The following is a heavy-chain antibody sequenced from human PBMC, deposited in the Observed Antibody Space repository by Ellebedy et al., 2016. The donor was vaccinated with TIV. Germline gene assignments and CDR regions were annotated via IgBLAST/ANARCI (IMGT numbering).Heavy chain of an antibody. CDR2: ISWNSGSI. J-gene: IGHJ3*02. Sequence: SLKISXAASGFTFDDYAMHWVRQAPGKGLEWVSGISWNSGSIGYADSVKGRFTISRDNAKNSLYLQMNSLRAEDTALYYCAKDRSLIVGATSDAFDIWGQGTMVTVSS. CDR1: GFTFDDYA. V-gene: IGHV3-9*01. CDR3: AKDRSLIVGATSDAFDI. D-gene: IGHD1-26*01.